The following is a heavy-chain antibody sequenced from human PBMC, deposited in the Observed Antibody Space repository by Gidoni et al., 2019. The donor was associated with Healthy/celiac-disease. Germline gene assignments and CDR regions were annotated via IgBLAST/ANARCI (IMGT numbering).Heavy chain of an antibody. CDR1: GGSFSGYY. Sequence: QVQLQQLCAGLLKPSETLSLTRAVYGGSFSGYYWSCIRHPPGKGLEWIGEINHSGSTNYNPSPKRRVTISVDTSKNQFSLKLSSVTAADTAVYYCARLPTIFGVVIGDYWGQGTLVTVSS. CDR2: INHSGST. J-gene: IGHJ4*02. CDR3: ARLPTIFGVVIGDY. D-gene: IGHD3-3*01. V-gene: IGHV4-34*01.